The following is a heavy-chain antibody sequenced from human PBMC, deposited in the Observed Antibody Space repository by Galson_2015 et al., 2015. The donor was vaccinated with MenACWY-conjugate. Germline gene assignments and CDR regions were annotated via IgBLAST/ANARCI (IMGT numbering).Heavy chain of an antibody. CDR1: GFNFDDYA. J-gene: IGHJ4*02. CDR3: ARDLSIGYYFDY. V-gene: IGHV3-20*04. D-gene: IGHD3-3*01. CDR2: INFNGGST. Sequence: SLRISCAASGFNFDDYAMGWVRQVSGTGLEWVAGINFNGGSTDYADSVKGRFTISRDNAKSSLYLQMNSLRAEDTAFYYCARDLSIGYYFDYWGQGTLVTVSS.